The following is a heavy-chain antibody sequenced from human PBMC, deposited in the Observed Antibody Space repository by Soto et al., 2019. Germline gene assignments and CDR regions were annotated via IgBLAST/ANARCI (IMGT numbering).Heavy chain of an antibody. V-gene: IGHV4-39*01. Sequence: QLQLQESGPGLVKPSETLSLTCTVSGGSISSSSYYWGWIRQPPGKGLEWIGSIYYSGSTYYNPSLKSRVTISIDTSKNQFSLKLSSVTAADTAVYYCARLGHGYFDYWGQGTLVTVSS. D-gene: IGHD3-16*01. CDR2: IYYSGST. CDR3: ARLGHGYFDY. J-gene: IGHJ4*02. CDR1: GGSISSSSYY.